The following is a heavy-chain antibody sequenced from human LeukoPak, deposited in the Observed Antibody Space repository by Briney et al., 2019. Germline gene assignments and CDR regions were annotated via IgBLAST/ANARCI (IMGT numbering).Heavy chain of an antibody. D-gene: IGHD4-17*01. V-gene: IGHV3-21*01. J-gene: IGHJ4*02. CDR2: ISSSSSYI. CDR3: ARALATVTTLTFDY. Sequence: PGGSLRLFCAASGFTFSIYSMNWVRQAPGKGLEWVSSISSSSSYIYYADSVRGRFTISRDNAKNSLYLQMNSMRAEDTAVYYCARALATVTTLTFDYWGQGTLVTVSS. CDR1: GFTFSIYS.